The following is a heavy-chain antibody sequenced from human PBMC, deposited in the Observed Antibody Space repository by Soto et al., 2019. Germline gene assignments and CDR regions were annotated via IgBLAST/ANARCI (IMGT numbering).Heavy chain of an antibody. CDR2: INPNSGGT. Sequence: ASVKVSCKASGYTFTGYYMHWLRQAPGQGLEWMGWINPNSGGTNYAQKFQGWVTMTRDTSISTAYMELSRLRSDDTAVYYCARDIKAAAGTVYYYGMDVWGQGTTVTVSS. V-gene: IGHV1-2*04. CDR1: GYTFTGYY. CDR3: ARDIKAAAGTVYYYGMDV. D-gene: IGHD6-13*01. J-gene: IGHJ6*02.